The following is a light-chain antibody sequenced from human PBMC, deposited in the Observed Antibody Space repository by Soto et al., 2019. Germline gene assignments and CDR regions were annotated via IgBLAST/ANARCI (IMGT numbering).Light chain of an antibody. CDR3: AAWDDSLSARYV. Sequence: QSVLTQPPSASGTPGQRVTISCSGSSSNIGSNYVYWYQQLPGTAPKLLIYMNNQRPSGVPDRFSGSKSGTSASLAISGLRSEDEADYYCAAWDDSLSARYVFGTGTKLTVL. V-gene: IGLV1-47*01. J-gene: IGLJ1*01. CDR2: MNN. CDR1: SSNIGSNY.